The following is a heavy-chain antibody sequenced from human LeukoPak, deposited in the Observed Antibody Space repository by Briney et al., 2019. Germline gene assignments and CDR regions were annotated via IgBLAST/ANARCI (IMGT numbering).Heavy chain of an antibody. D-gene: IGHD3-16*01. CDR2: LSWNGGET. Sequence: GGSLRLSCAASGFTFHNHGMSWVRQAPGKGLEWVSSLSWNGGETRYADSVKGRFTIYRNNAKNSLYLQMNSLRAEDTALYYCARRAYPYHYYMDVWGKGATVTVSS. J-gene: IGHJ6*03. V-gene: IGHV3-20*04. CDR1: GFTFHNHG. CDR3: ARRAYPYHYYMDV.